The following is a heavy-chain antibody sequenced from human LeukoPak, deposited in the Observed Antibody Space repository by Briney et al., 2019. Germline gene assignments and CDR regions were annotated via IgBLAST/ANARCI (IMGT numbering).Heavy chain of an antibody. J-gene: IGHJ4*02. D-gene: IGHD2-15*01. V-gene: IGHV1-69*13. Sequence: SVKVSCKASGGTFSSYAISWVRQAPGQGLEWMGGIIPIFGTANYAQKFQGRVTITADESTSTAYMELSSLRSEDTAVYYCARDRQPTLGYCSGGSCYSPYYFDYWGQGALVTVSS. CDR1: GGTFSSYA. CDR2: IIPIFGTA. CDR3: ARDRQPTLGYCSGGSCYSPYYFDY.